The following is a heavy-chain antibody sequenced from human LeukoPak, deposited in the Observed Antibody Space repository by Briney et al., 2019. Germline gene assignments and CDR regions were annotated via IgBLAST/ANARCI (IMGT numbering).Heavy chain of an antibody. CDR1: GGSISSYY. V-gene: IGHV4-59*12. CDR2: IYYSGST. Sequence: KSSETLSLTCTASGGSISSYYWSWIRQPPGKGLEWFGYIYYSGSTNYNPSLKSRVTISVDTSKNQFSLKLSSVTAADTAAYYCARGRRSQIAARYWFDPWGQGTLVTVSS. J-gene: IGHJ5*02. CDR3: ARGRRSQIAARYWFDP. D-gene: IGHD6-6*01.